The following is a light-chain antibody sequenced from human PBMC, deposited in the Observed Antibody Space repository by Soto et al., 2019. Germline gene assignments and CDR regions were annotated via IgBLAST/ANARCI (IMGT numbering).Light chain of an antibody. Sequence: DIQMTQSPSTLSASVGERVTITCRASQSISSWLAWYQQKPGKAPKLLIYDASSLESGVPSRFSGSGSGTEFTLTISSLQPDDFATYYCQQYNSYLYTFXQGTKADIK. J-gene: IGKJ2*01. CDR2: DAS. CDR3: QQYNSYLYT. V-gene: IGKV1-5*01. CDR1: QSISSW.